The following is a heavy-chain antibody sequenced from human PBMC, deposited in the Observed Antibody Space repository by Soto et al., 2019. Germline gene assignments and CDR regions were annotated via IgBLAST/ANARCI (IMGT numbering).Heavy chain of an antibody. D-gene: IGHD5-12*01. J-gene: IGHJ4*02. CDR1: GGSISSYY. V-gene: IGHV4-59*01. CDR2: IYYSGST. CDR3: ARVGVRYDSGYPYYFDY. Sequence: QVQLQESGPGLVKPSETLSLTCTVSGGSISSYYWSWIRQPPGKGLEWIGYIYYSGSTNYNPSLTSRVTISVDTSKNQFSLKLSSVTAADTAVYYCARVGVRYDSGYPYYFDYWGQGTLVTVSS.